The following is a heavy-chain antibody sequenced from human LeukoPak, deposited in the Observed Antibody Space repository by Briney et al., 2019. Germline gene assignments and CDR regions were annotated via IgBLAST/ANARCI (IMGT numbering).Heavy chain of an antibody. CDR2: INHSGNT. V-gene: IGHV4-34*01. CDR1: GGSFSGYY. Sequence: PSETLSLTCGVYGGSFSGYYWTWIRQPPGKGLEWIGEINHSGNTNHNPSLKSRVTMSLDTSRNQVSLKLASVTAADTAVYSCASAPSGCGGTCPSDHWGPGTLVTVSS. D-gene: IGHD2-15*01. CDR3: ASAPSGCGGTCPSDH. J-gene: IGHJ4*02.